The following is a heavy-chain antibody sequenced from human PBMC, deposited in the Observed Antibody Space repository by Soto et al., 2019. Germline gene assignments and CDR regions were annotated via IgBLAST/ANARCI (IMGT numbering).Heavy chain of an antibody. CDR3: AREPATAKPEGVDF. Sequence: ASVKVSFKASGYTFSDYYIHWVRQAPGQGLEWMGWINPNSGGTKYAPKFQGGVTMTRDTSITTAYMELSRLRSGDAAVYYCAREPATAKPEGVDFWGQGTLVTVSS. J-gene: IGHJ4*02. V-gene: IGHV1-2*02. CDR1: GYTFSDYY. D-gene: IGHD1-1*01. CDR2: INPNSGGT.